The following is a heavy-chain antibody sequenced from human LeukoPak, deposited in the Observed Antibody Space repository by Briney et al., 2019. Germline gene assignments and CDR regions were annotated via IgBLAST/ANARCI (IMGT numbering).Heavy chain of an antibody. V-gene: IGHV5-51*01. CDR2: IFPGDSDT. CDR1: GYTFTTHW. D-gene: IGHD1/OR15-1a*01. CDR3: ATSESQTRFDF. Sequence: GESLKISCKGSGYTFTTHWIAWVRQMPGKGLEWMGIIFPGDSDTTYSPSFEGQVTISAHKSINTAYLQWSSLKASDTAMYYCATSESQTRFDFWGQGTLVTVSS. J-gene: IGHJ4*02.